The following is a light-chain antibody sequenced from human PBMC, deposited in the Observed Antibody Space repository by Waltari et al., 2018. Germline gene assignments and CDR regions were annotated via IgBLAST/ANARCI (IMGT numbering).Light chain of an antibody. CDR3: QQYGTTPCT. CDR2: GVS. V-gene: IGKV3-20*01. J-gene: IGKJ2*02. CDR1: ESVSGSD. Sequence: IVLTQSPGTLSLSPGERATLSCRASESVSGSDLAWYQQKPGQAPRLLIHGVSSRATGIPDRFSGSGSGTDFSLTISRLEPEDFAVYYCQQYGTTPCTFGQGTKLEI.